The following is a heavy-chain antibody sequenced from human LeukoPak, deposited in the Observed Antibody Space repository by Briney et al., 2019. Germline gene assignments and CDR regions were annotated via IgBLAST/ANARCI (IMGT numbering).Heavy chain of an antibody. J-gene: IGHJ4*02. CDR3: ARQGGSYLFDY. D-gene: IGHD1-26*01. V-gene: IGHV4-39*01. Sequence: SETLSLTCTVSGGSISSSSYYWGWIRQPPGKGLEWIGSIYYSGSTYYNPSLKSRVTISVDTPKNQFSLKLSSVTAADTAVYYCARQGGSYLFDYWGQGTLVTVSS. CDR2: IYYSGST. CDR1: GGSISSSSYY.